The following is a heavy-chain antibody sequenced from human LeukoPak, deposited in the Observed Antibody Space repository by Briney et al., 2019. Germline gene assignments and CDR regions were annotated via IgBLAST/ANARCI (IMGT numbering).Heavy chain of an antibody. CDR2: IGTAGDT. CDR3: ARDRPTGASRLFVVQ. Sequence: GGSLRLSCAASGFTFSSYDMHWVRQATGKGLEWVSAIGTAGDTYYPGSVKGRFTISRENAKNSLYLQMNSLRAEDTAVYYCARDRPTGASRLFVVQWGQGTLVTVSS. J-gene: IGHJ4*02. D-gene: IGHD3-3*01. CDR1: GFTFSSYD. V-gene: IGHV3-13*01.